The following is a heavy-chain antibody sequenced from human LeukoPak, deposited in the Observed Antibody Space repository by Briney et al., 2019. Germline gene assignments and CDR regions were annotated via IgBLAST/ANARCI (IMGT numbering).Heavy chain of an antibody. CDR2: IYSSGST. Sequence: TPSETLSLTCTVSGGSISSSYYYWGWLRQPPVKGLEWIGSIYSSGSTYYNPSLKSRVTISVDTSKNQFSLKLSSVNAADTAVYYCARGPPILRCPTRKNWFDPWGQGTLVTVSS. CDR3: ARGPPILRCPTRKNWFDP. J-gene: IGHJ5*02. CDR1: GGSISSSYYY. V-gene: IGHV4-39*01. D-gene: IGHD3-3*01.